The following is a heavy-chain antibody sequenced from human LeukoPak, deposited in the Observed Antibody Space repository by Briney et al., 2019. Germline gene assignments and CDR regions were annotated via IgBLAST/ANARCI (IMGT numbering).Heavy chain of an antibody. CDR1: GFTFSSYA. CDR2: ISGSGGST. V-gene: IGHV3-23*01. D-gene: IGHD3-10*01. CDR3: AKRSYYGSGSYFDY. J-gene: IGHJ4*02. Sequence: GGSLRLSCAASGFTFSSYAMSRVRQAPGKGLEWVSAISGSGGSTYYADSVKGRFTISRDNSKNTLYLQMNSLRAEDTAVYYCAKRSYYGSGSYFDYWGQGTLVTVSS.